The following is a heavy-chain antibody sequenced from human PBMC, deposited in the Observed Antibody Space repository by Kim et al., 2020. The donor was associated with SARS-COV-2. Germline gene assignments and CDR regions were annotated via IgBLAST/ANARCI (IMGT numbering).Heavy chain of an antibody. CDR1: GGTFSSYA. CDR2: IIPILGIA. J-gene: IGHJ4*02. Sequence: SVKVSCKASGGTFSSYAISWVRQAPGQGLEWMGRIIPILGIANYAQKFQGRVTITADKSTSTAYMELSSLRSEDTAVYYCARAEPNKYYDSSGTGGYWGQGTLVTVSS. CDR3: ARAEPNKYYDSSGTGGY. V-gene: IGHV1-69*04. D-gene: IGHD3-22*01.